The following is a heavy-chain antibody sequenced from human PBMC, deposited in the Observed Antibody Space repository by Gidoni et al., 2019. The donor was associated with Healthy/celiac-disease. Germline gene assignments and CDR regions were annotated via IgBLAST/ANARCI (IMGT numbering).Heavy chain of an antibody. J-gene: IGHJ6*02. CDR3: AKVSSSWYGDYYYYYGMDV. V-gene: IGHV3-23*01. Sequence: EVQLLESGGGLVQPGGSLRLSCAASGFTFSRYAMSWVRQAPGKGLEWGSAISGSGGRTYYADSVKGRFTISRDNSKNTLYLQMNSLRAEDTAVYYCAKVSSSWYGDYYYYYGMDVWGQGTTVTVSS. D-gene: IGHD6-13*01. CDR2: ISGSGGRT. CDR1: GFTFSRYA.